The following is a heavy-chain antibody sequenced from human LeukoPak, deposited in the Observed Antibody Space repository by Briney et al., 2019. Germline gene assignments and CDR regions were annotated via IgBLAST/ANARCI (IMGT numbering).Heavy chain of an antibody. CDR1: GFTFSSYA. V-gene: IGHV3-64*01. Sequence: GGSLRLSCAASGFTFSSYAMHWVRQAPGKGLEYVSAISSNGGSTYYANSVKGRFTISRDNSKNTLYLQMSSLRAEDMAVYYCARAFIVGATSWFDPWGQGTLVTVSS. D-gene: IGHD1-26*01. CDR2: ISSNGGST. CDR3: ARAFIVGATSWFDP. J-gene: IGHJ5*02.